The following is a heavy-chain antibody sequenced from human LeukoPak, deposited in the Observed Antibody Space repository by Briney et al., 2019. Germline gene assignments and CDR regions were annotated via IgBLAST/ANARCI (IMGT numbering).Heavy chain of an antibody. CDR1: GFTFSSYW. D-gene: IGHD3-10*02. CDR3: AELGITMIGGV. J-gene: IGHJ6*04. V-gene: IGHV3-48*04. CDR2: ISSSGSTI. Sequence: GGSLRLSCAASGFTFSSYWMHWVRQAPGKGLEWVSYISSSGSTIYYADSVKGRFTISRDNAKNSLYLQMNSLRAEDTAVYHCAELGITMIGGVWGKGTTVTISS.